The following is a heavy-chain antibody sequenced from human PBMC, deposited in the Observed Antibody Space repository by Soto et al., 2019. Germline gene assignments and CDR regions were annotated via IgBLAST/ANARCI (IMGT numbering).Heavy chain of an antibody. V-gene: IGHV1-8*01. CDR1: GYTFTSYD. J-gene: IGHJ6*02. Sequence: QVQLVQSGAEVKKPGASVKVSCKASGYTFTSYDINWVRQATGQGLEWMGWMNPNSGKTGYAQKFQGRVTMTRNHSISTAYMELSSLRSEDTVVYYCARGRSIAARSGMDVWGQGTTVTVSS. CDR2: MNPNSGKT. CDR3: ARGRSIAARSGMDV. D-gene: IGHD6-6*01.